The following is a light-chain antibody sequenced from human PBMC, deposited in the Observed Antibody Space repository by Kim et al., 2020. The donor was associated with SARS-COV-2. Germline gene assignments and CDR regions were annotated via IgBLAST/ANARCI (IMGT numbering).Light chain of an antibody. Sequence: DIQMTQSPSSLSASVGDRVTITCQASQDMNNYLNWYQQKPGKGPKLLVYDATNLETGVPSRFSGSGSGTDFTFTISSLQPEDIATYYCQQYDSLPTLTFGGGTKVDIK. J-gene: IGKJ4*01. V-gene: IGKV1-33*01. CDR3: QQYDSLPTLT. CDR1: QDMNNY. CDR2: DAT.